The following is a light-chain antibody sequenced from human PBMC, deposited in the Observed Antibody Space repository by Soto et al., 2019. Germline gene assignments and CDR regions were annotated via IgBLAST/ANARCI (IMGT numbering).Light chain of an antibody. CDR1: SSNIGSNY. V-gene: IGLV1-47*01. CDR2: KSD. J-gene: IGLJ2*01. Sequence: QTVVTQPPSASGTPGQRVTISCFGSSSNIGSNYVYWYQQLPGTAPKLLIYKSDQRPSGVPDRFSGSKSATSASLAISGLRSDDEADYYCAAWDDSLNGVIFGGGTQLTVL. CDR3: AAWDDSLNGVI.